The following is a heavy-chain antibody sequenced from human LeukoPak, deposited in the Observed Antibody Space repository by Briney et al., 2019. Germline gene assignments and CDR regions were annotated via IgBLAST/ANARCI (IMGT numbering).Heavy chain of an antibody. CDR1: GFTFSSYA. D-gene: IGHD5-18*01. V-gene: IGHV3-23*01. Sequence: GGSLRLSCAASGFTFSSYAMSWVRQPPGKWMEWVSAITASGGNTYYADSVKGRFTISRDNSKNTLYLQVNSLRAEDTAVYYCAKGNGYSYGRYYFDYWGQGTLVTVSS. CDR2: ITASGGNT. J-gene: IGHJ4*02. CDR3: AKGNGYSYGRYYFDY.